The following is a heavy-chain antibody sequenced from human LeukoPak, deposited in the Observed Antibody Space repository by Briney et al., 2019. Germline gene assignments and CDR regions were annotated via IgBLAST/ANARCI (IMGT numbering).Heavy chain of an antibody. CDR1: GFTFSSYG. Sequence: GGSLRLSCAASGFTFSSYGMSWARQAPGKGLEWVPTISGSGGSTYYADSVKGRFTISRDNSKNTLYLQMNSLRAEDTAVYYCAMPLLGGVIVKPLAAFDIWGQGTMVTVSS. J-gene: IGHJ3*02. D-gene: IGHD3-16*02. CDR2: ISGSGGST. CDR3: AMPLLGGVIVKPLAAFDI. V-gene: IGHV3-23*01.